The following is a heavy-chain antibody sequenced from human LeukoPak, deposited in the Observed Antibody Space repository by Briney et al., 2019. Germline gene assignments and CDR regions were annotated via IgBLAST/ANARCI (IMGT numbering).Heavy chain of an antibody. J-gene: IGHJ3*02. D-gene: IGHD2-15*01. CDR1: GFTFGSYW. CDR2: IKQAGTEK. Sequence: GGSLRLSCAASGFTFGSYWMTWVRQAPGKGLEWVAKIKQAGTEKYYVDSVKGRFTISRDNAKNSLYLQMNSLRDDDTAVYYCARDHSWAFDIWGQGAMVTVSS. V-gene: IGHV3-7*01. CDR3: ARDHSWAFDI.